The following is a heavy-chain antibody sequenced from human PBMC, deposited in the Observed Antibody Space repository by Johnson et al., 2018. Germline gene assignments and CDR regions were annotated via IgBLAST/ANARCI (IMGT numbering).Heavy chain of an antibody. V-gene: IGHV3-13*01. CDR1: GFTFSSYD. CDR2: IGTAGDT. CDR3: ARATPLVKARWSGEEDDYSGMDV. D-gene: IGHD3-10*01. J-gene: IGHJ6*02. Sequence: VQLVESGGGLVQPGGSLRLSCAASGFTFSSYDMHWVRQATGKGLEWVSAIGTAGDTYYPGSVKGRFTISRENAKNSLYLKMNSLRAGDTAVYYWARATPLVKARWSGEEDDYSGMDVWGQGTTVTVSS.